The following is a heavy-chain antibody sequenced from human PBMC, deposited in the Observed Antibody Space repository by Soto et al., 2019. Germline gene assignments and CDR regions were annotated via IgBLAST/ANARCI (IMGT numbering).Heavy chain of an antibody. D-gene: IGHD6-19*01. Sequence: QVQLVQSGAEVKKPGASVKVSCKASGYTFTSYGISWVRQAPGQGLEWMGWISAYNGNTNYAQKLQGRVTMTTDTSTSTVYMELRSLRSDDTAVYYCARDRSDSSVWYGPPDYWGQGTLVTVSS. V-gene: IGHV1-18*01. CDR2: ISAYNGNT. J-gene: IGHJ4*02. CDR1: GYTFTSYG. CDR3: ARDRSDSSVWYGPPDY.